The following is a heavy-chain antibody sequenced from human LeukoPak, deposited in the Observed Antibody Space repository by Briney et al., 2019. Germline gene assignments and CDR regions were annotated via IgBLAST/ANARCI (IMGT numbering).Heavy chain of an antibody. CDR2: IYYSGSV. Sequence: SETLSLTCTVSSGSISSSSYYWGWIRQPPGKGLEWIGSIYYSGSVYYNPSLKSRVTISVDTSKNQFSLKLSSVTAAHTAVYYRARRGYSYGYAATPRSVWFDPWGQGTLVTVSS. D-gene: IGHD5-18*01. CDR3: ARRGYSYGYAATPRSVWFDP. CDR1: SGSISSSSYY. J-gene: IGHJ5*02. V-gene: IGHV4-39*01.